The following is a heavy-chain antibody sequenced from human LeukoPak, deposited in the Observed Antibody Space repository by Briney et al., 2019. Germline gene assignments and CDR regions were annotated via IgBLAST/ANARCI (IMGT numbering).Heavy chain of an antibody. D-gene: IGHD3-16*01. CDR2: IYYSGST. CDR1: GGSISSYY. Sequence: SETLSLTCTVSGGSISSYYWSWIRQPPGKGLERIGYIYYSGSTNYNPSLKSRVTISVDTSKNQFSLKLSSVTAADTAVYYCARHVGYYYYGMDVWGQGTTVTVSS. V-gene: IGHV4-59*08. CDR3: ARHVGYYYYGMDV. J-gene: IGHJ6*02.